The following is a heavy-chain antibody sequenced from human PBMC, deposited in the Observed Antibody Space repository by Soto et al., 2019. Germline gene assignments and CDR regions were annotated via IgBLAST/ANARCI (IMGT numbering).Heavy chain of an antibody. J-gene: IGHJ6*02. CDR2: TYYRSKWYN. D-gene: IGHD6-19*01. V-gene: IGHV6-1*01. CDR3: ARASTAVAGIEDGYYYGMDV. CDR1: GDSVSSNSAA. Sequence: SQTLSLTCVISGDSVSSNSAAWNWIRQSPSRGLEWLGRTYYRSKWYNDYAVSVKSRITINPDTSKNQFSLQLNSVTPEDTAVYYCARASTAVAGIEDGYYYGMDVWGQGTTVTVSS.